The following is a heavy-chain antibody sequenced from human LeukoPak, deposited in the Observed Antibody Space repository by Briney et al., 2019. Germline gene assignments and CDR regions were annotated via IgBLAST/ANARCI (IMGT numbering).Heavy chain of an antibody. CDR3: VRDFDDVNGDYYYIPEY. J-gene: IGHJ4*02. Sequence: PGRSLRLSCAASGFNFSRNGMHWVRQAPGQGLEWVAFIRFDGTNKFYGASVRGRFIISRDNSKNTLYLQMNSLRAEDTAVYYCVRDFDDVNGDYYYIPEYWGRGMLVAVSA. D-gene: IGHD3-22*01. CDR2: IRFDGTNK. CDR1: GFNFSRNG. V-gene: IGHV3-30*02.